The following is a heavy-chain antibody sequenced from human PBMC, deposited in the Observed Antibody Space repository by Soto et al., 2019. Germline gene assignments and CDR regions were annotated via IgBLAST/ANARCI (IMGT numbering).Heavy chain of an antibody. Sequence: QVQLVESGGGVVQPGRSLRLSCAASGFTFSSYGMHWVRQAPDKGLEWVAVIWYDGSNKYYADSVKGRFTISRDNSKNTLYLQMNSLRAEDTAVYYCARVGGYSGYDYWGQGTLVTVSS. V-gene: IGHV3-33*01. CDR2: IWYDGSNK. CDR3: ARVGGYSGYDY. J-gene: IGHJ4*02. CDR1: GFTFSSYG. D-gene: IGHD5-12*01.